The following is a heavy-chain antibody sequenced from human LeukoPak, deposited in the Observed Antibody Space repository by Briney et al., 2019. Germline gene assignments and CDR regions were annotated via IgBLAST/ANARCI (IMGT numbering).Heavy chain of an antibody. D-gene: IGHD1-26*01. Sequence: PSETLSPTCTVSGGSISSYYWSWIRQPAGKGLEWIGRIYTSGSTNYNPSLKSRVTMSVDTSKNQFSLKLSSVTAADTAVYYCARVFSGGYGPEDDAFDIWGQGTMVTVSS. CDR1: GGSISSYY. J-gene: IGHJ3*02. CDR3: ARVFSGGYGPEDDAFDI. CDR2: IYTSGST. V-gene: IGHV4-4*07.